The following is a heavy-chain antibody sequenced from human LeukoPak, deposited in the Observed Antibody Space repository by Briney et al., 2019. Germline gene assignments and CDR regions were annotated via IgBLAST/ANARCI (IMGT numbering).Heavy chain of an antibody. J-gene: IGHJ6*02. CDR2: INPGNGDT. CDR1: GYTFTNYA. CDR3: ARERWHCRVNCYSVYYYALDV. D-gene: IGHD2-15*01. Sequence: ASVTVSCKGSGYTFTNYAVHWVRQAPGQRLEWLGWINPGNGDTKYSQNFQGRVTVASDTSAATAYVELNSLTSEDTAVYYCARERWHCRVNCYSVYYYALDVWGQGTTVTVSS. V-gene: IGHV1-3*01.